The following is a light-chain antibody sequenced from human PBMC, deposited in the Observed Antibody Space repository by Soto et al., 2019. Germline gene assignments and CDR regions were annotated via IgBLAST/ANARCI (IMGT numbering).Light chain of an antibody. J-gene: IGKJ5*01. CDR3: QQYGSSPIT. CDR1: KRFRSSY. Sequence: EIVLTQSPGTLSLSQGERPTLSCRAGKRFRSSYLAWYQQKPGQAPRLLIYGASSRATGIPDRFSGSGSGTDFTLTISRLEPEDFAVYYCQQYGSSPITFGQGTRLEIK. CDR2: GAS. V-gene: IGKV3-20*01.